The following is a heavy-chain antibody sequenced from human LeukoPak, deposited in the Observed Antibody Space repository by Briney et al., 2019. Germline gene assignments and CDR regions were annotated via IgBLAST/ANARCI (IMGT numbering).Heavy chain of an antibody. J-gene: IGHJ4*02. V-gene: IGHV3-30*18. CDR2: ISDDGRKK. D-gene: IGHD3-16*01. CDR1: GFTFRSYG. Sequence: GGSLRLSCGASGFTFRSYGVHWVRQAPGKGLEWVAVISDDGRKKYYADSVKGRFTISRDNSKNTLYLQMNSLRAEDTAVYYCAKDSKNYAIDYWGQGTLVTVSS. CDR3: AKDSKNYAIDY.